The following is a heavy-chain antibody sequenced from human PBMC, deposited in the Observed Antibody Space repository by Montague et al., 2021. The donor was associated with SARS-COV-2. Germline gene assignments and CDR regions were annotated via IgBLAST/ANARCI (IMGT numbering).Heavy chain of an antibody. V-gene: IGHV4-39*07. J-gene: IGHJ6*02. Sequence: SETLSLTCTVSGGSISSSSYYWGWIRQPPGKELEWIGSIYYTGSTYSNPSLKSRVTISVDTSKNQFSLKLSSVTAAATAVYYCARDTRIAMLVVVTRYGLDVWGQGTTVTVSS. CDR3: ARDTRIAMLVVVTRYGLDV. CDR2: IYYTGST. D-gene: IGHD3-22*01. CDR1: GGSISSSSYY.